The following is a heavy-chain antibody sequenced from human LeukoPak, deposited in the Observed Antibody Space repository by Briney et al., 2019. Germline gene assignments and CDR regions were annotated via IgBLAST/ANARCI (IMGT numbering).Heavy chain of an antibody. J-gene: IGHJ5*02. Sequence: SETLSLTCTVSGYSISSGYYWSWIRQPPGKGLEWIGEINHSGSTNYNPSLKSRVTISVDTSKNQFSLKLSSVTAADTAVYYCARKTRYYYGSGSSGAWGQGTLVTVSS. CDR1: GYSISSGYY. CDR2: INHSGST. CDR3: ARKTRYYYGSGSSGA. D-gene: IGHD3-10*01. V-gene: IGHV4-38-2*02.